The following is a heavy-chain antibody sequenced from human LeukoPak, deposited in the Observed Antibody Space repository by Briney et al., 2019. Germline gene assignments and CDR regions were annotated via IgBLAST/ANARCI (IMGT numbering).Heavy chain of an antibody. CDR3: ARRICRGGSCYSIDY. CDR2: INHSGST. J-gene: IGHJ4*02. V-gene: IGHV4-34*01. D-gene: IGHD2-15*01. Sequence: SETLSLTCAVYGGSFSGYYWSWIRQPPRKGLEWIGEINHSGSTNYNPSLKSRVTISVDTSKNQFSLKLSSVTAADTAVYYCARRICRGGSCYSIDYWGQGTLVTVSS. CDR1: GGSFSGYY.